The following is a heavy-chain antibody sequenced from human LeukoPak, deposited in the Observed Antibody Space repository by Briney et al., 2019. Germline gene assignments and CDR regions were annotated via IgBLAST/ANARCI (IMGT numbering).Heavy chain of an antibody. CDR1: GFTFSSYA. J-gene: IGHJ5*02. V-gene: IGHV3-30*04. Sequence: PGRSLRLSCAASGFTFSSYAMHWVRQAPGKGLEWVAVISYDGSNKYYADSVKGRFTISRDNAKNSLYLQMNSLRAEDTAVYYCASQLWFGELTWGQGTLVTVSS. D-gene: IGHD3-10*01. CDR3: ASQLWFGELT. CDR2: ISYDGSNK.